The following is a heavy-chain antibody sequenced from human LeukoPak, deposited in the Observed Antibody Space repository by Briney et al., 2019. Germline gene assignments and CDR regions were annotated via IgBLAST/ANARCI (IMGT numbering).Heavy chain of an antibody. Sequence: HPGGSLRLSCAASGFTFSSYSMNWVRQAPGKGLEWVSYISSSSSTIYYADSVKGRFTISRDNAKNSLYPQMNSLRAEDTAVYYCARVXXYXXSWYSSLGLNDAFDIWGQGTMVTVSS. CDR2: ISSSSSTI. D-gene: IGHD6-13*01. CDR3: ARVXXYXXSWYSSLGLNDAFDI. CDR1: GFTFSSYS. V-gene: IGHV3-48*01. J-gene: IGHJ3*02.